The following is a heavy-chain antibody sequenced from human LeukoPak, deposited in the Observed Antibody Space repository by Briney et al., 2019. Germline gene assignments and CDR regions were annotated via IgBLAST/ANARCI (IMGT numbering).Heavy chain of an antibody. Sequence: GGSLRLSCAASGFTVSRNYMSWVRQAPGKGLEWVSTISVNGIYADSVKGRFTISRDNLKNILYLQMNSLRAEDSAIYYCAKDTELGGTYYDFDSWGQGTLVTVSS. CDR3: AKDTELGGTYYDFDS. J-gene: IGHJ5*01. CDR1: GFTVSRNY. V-gene: IGHV3-53*01. D-gene: IGHD3-10*01. CDR2: ISVNG.